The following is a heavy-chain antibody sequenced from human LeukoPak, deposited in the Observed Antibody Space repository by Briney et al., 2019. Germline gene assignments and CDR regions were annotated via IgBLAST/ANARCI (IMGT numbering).Heavy chain of an antibody. CDR1: GGSFSGYY. V-gene: IGHV4-34*01. CDR2: INHSGST. CDR3: ARTRAYGDYGRWNFDI. D-gene: IGHD4-17*01. J-gene: IGHJ4*02. Sequence: NPSETLSLTCAVYGGSFSGYYWSWIRQPPGKGLEWIGEINHSGSTNYNPSLRSRVTLSVDTSNNQFSLKLTSATAADTAVYYCARTRAYGDYGRWNFDILGPGNPDHRLL.